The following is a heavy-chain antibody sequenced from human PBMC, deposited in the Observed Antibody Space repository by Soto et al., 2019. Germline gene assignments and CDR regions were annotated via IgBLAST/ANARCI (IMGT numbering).Heavy chain of an antibody. CDR1: GFTFSSYW. V-gene: IGHV3-7*01. CDR2: IKHDGSEK. Sequence: PGGSLRLSCAASGFTFSSYWMTWVRQAPGKGLEWVANIKHDGSEKYYVDSVKGRFTISRDNAKNSLYLQMNSLRAEDTAVYYCARAPTYYDFWSGYKYMDVWGKGTTVTVSS. J-gene: IGHJ6*03. CDR3: ARAPTYYDFWSGYKYMDV. D-gene: IGHD3-3*01.